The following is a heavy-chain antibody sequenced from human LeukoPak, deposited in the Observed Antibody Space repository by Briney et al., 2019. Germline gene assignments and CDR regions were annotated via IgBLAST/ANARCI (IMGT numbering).Heavy chain of an antibody. CDR2: ISGSGGST. V-gene: IGHV3-23*01. Sequence: PGGSLRLSCTVSGFTVSSNSMSWVRQAPGKGLEWVSAISGSGGSTYYADSVKGRFTISRDNSKNTLYLQMNSLRAEDTAVYYSMVRGVIITPEYDYYYYMDVWGKGTTVTISS. CDR1: GFTVSSNS. D-gene: IGHD3-10*01. CDR3: MVRGVIITPEYDYYYYMDV. J-gene: IGHJ6*03.